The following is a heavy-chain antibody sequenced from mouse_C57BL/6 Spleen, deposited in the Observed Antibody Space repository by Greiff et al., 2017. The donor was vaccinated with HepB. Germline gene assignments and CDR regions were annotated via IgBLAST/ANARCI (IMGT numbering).Heavy chain of an antibody. D-gene: IGHD1-1*01. CDR3: ARGVLRRYFDY. V-gene: IGHV5-4*01. J-gene: IGHJ2*01. Sequence: DVQLVESGGGLVKPGGSLKLSCAASGFTFSSYAMSWVRQTPEKRLEWVATISDGGSYTYYPDNVKGRFTISRDNAKNNLYLQMSHLKSEDTAMYYCARGVLRRYFDYWGQSTTLTVSS. CDR1: GFTFSSYA. CDR2: ISDGGSYT.